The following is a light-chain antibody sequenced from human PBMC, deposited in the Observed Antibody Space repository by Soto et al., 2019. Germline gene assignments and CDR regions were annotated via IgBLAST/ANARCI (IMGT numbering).Light chain of an antibody. Sequence: DIVMTQSPDSLAVSLGERATINCKSSRSVLYNPNNRNYLAWYQQKPGQPPKLLIYWASSRESGVPDRFSGSGSGTDFTLTISSLQAEDVAVYYCQQYLNELPAFGQGTQVEIK. J-gene: IGKJ1*01. CDR3: QQYLNELPA. CDR2: WAS. V-gene: IGKV4-1*01. CDR1: RSVLYNPNNRNY.